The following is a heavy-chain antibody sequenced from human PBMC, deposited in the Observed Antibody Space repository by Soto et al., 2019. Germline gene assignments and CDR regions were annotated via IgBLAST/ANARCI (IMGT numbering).Heavy chain of an antibody. V-gene: IGHV2-5*01. D-gene: IGHD6-6*01. Sequence: QITLKGSGPTLVKPTQTLTLTCTLSGISLSTSGVGLGWIRQTPGKALEWLALIYWNDDKNYNPSLKTRLTITKDTSKNQAVITMTNMDPVDTATYYCARGLATLPCFAFDIWDQGTVVTVSP. CDR1: GISLSTSGVG. CDR2: IYWNDDK. CDR3: ARGLATLPCFAFDI. J-gene: IGHJ3*02.